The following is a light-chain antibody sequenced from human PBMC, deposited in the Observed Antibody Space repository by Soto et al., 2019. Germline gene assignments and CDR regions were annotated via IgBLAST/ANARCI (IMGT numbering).Light chain of an antibody. V-gene: IGKV1-5*01. CDR2: DAS. Sequence: DIHMTQSPSTLSASVGDRVTITCRASQSVSRWLAWYQQKPGQAPRLLIYDASGLESGVPSRFSGSGSGAEFTLTITSLQPDDFATYYCQQFSAFGQGPKLEIK. J-gene: IGKJ2*01. CDR3: QQFSA. CDR1: QSVSRW.